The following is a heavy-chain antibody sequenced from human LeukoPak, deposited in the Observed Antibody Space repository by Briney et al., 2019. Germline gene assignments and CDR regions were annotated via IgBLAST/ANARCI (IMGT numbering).Heavy chain of an antibody. CDR3: ARGSPLDWYFDL. Sequence: SETLSLTCTVSGGSISSSYWGWIRQPPGKGLEWIGYIYYSGSTNYNPSLKSRVTISVDTSKNQFSLKLTSVTAADTAVYYCARGSPLDWYFDLWGRGTLVTVSS. J-gene: IGHJ2*01. CDR2: IYYSGST. CDR1: GGSISSSY. V-gene: IGHV4-59*01.